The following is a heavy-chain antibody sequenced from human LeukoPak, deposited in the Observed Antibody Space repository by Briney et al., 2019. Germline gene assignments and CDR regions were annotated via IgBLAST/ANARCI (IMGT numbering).Heavy chain of an antibody. CDR3: ASDYSNNWYSFAY. Sequence: PSETLSLTCAVSGGSISSSSYYWGWIRQPPGRGLEWIGSIYYSGSTYYNPSLNSRATISVDTPKNQFSLKLSSVTVADTAVYYCASDYSNNWYSFAYWGQGTLVTVSS. V-gene: IGHV4-39*01. CDR1: GGSISSSSYY. D-gene: IGHD6-13*01. J-gene: IGHJ4*02. CDR2: IYYSGST.